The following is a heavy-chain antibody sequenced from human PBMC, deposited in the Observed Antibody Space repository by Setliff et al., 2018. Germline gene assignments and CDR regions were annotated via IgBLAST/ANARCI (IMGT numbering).Heavy chain of an antibody. V-gene: IGHV1-18*01. D-gene: IGHD3-10*01. CDR2: ISPYNGHT. J-gene: IGHJ4*02. CDR3: SRLVRFCTRTVCQRLSGDDY. CDR1: GYHLTSYG. Sequence: ASVKVSCKTSGYHLTSYGVTWVRQAPGQGLDWVGWISPYNGHTNYVQKLQGRVTMTTDTSTNTAHMELNSLRFDDTAVYFCSRLVRFCTRTVCQRLSGDDYWGQGTLVTVSS.